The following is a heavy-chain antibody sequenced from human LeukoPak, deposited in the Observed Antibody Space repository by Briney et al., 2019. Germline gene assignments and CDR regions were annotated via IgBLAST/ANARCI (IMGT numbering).Heavy chain of an antibody. D-gene: IGHD2/OR15-2a*01. Sequence: ASETLSLTCAVYGGSFSGYYWSWIRQPPGKGLVWIGEINHSGSTNYNPSLKSRVTISVDTSKNQFSLKLSSVTAADTAVYYCARQHNNFPFYFHPWGQGTLVTVSS. CDR2: INHSGST. CDR3: ARQHNNFPFYFHP. CDR1: GGSFSGYY. J-gene: IGHJ5*02. V-gene: IGHV4-34*01.